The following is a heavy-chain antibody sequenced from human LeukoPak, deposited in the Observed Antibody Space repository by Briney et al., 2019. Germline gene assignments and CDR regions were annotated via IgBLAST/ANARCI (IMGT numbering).Heavy chain of an antibody. J-gene: IGHJ6*03. Sequence: PGGSLRLSCAASGFTFSSYWMHWVRQAPGKGLVWVSRINSDGSSTSYADSVKGRFTISRDNAKNTVYLQMNSLRAEDTAVYYCARSARRDGYNFDYYYMDVWGKGTTVTISS. V-gene: IGHV3-74*01. CDR2: INSDGSST. CDR3: ARSARRDGYNFDYYYMDV. D-gene: IGHD5-24*01. CDR1: GFTFSSYW.